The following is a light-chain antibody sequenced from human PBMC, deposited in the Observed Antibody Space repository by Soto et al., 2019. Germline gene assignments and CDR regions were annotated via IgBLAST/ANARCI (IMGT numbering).Light chain of an antibody. CDR1: QSISSY. CDR3: QQSYSTPRT. J-gene: IGKJ1*01. Sequence: DIQMIQSPSSLSASVGDRVTITCRASQSISSYLNWYQQKPGKAPKLLMYAASSLQSGVPSRFSGSGSGTDFTLTISSLQPEDFATYYCQQSYSTPRTFGQGTKVDIK. CDR2: AAS. V-gene: IGKV1-39*01.